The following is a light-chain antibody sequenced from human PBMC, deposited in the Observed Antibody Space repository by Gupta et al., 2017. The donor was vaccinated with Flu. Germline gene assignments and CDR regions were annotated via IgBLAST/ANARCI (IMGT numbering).Light chain of an antibody. CDR2: KAS. CDR1: QSFNTY. J-gene: IGKJ4*01. V-gene: IGKV1-5*03. CDR3: QQYKSYPLT. Sequence: DIQMTQSPSTLSASVGDRVTITCRASQSFNTYLAWYQQKPRKAPRLLIYKASNLESGVPSRFSASGSGTEFTLTIGSLQPDDFATYYCQQYKSYPLTFGGGTKVEIK.